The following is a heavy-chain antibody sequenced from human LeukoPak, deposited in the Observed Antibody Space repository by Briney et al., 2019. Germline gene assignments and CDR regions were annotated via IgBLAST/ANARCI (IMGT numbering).Heavy chain of an antibody. Sequence: GGSLRLSCAVSGFTVSSNYMSWVRQAPGKGLKWVSVIYRGDTTDYADSMKGRFTISRDTSKNMLYLQMNNLRPEDTAVYFCARARNYYDSSGYPSTHFDLWGRGTLATVSS. J-gene: IGHJ2*01. CDR1: GFTVSSNY. CDR3: ARARNYYDSSGYPSTHFDL. V-gene: IGHV3-53*01. CDR2: IYRGDTT. D-gene: IGHD3-22*01.